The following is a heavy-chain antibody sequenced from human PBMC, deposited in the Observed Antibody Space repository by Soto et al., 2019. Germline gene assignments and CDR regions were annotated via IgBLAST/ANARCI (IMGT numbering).Heavy chain of an antibody. CDR1: GFTFSSYA. CDR2: ISGSGGST. J-gene: IGHJ6*02. CDR3: AKGGSTSRWAYYYGMDV. D-gene: IGHD2-2*01. Sequence: EVQLLESGGGLVQPGGSLRLSRAASGFTFSSYAMSWVRQAPGKGLEWVSAISGSGGSTYYADSVKGRFTISRDNSKNTLDLQMNSLRAEDTAVYYCAKGGSTSRWAYYYGMDVWGQGTTVTVSS. V-gene: IGHV3-23*01.